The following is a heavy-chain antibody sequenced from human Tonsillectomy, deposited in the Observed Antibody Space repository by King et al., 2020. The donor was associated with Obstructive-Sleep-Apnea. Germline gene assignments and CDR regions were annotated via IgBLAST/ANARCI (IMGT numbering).Heavy chain of an antibody. Sequence: QLVQSGGGLVQPEGSVRLSCAASGFNVSSNYMSWFRQAPGKVLEWVSVIYSGVTTYYADSVKGRFTISRDNSKNTLHLQMNSLRAEDTALYYCARAPFIWTDYDQSWYFDLWGRGTQVTVSS. CDR1: GFNVSSNY. J-gene: IGHJ2*01. CDR2: IYSGVTT. CDR3: ARAPFIWTDYDQSWYFDL. V-gene: IGHV3-66*01. D-gene: IGHD3/OR15-3a*01.